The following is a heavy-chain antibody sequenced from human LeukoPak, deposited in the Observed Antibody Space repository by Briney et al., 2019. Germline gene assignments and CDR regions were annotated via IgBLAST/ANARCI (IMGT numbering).Heavy chain of an antibody. CDR3: AELGITMIGGV. CDR1: GFTFSSYA. CDR2: IQQDGNEK. D-gene: IGHD3-10*02. V-gene: IGHV3-7*01. Sequence: GGSLRLSCAASGFTFSSYAMHWVRQAPGKGLEWVANIQQDGNEKYYVDSVKGRFTISRDNAKNSLYLQMNSLRVEDTAVYYCAELGITMIGGVWGKGTTVTISS. J-gene: IGHJ6*04.